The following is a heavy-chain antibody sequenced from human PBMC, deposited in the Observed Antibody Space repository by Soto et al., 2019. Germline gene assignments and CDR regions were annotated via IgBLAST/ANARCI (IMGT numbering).Heavy chain of an antibody. CDR2: IYYSGST. Sequence: SSETLSLTCTVSGGSISSYYWSWIRQPPGKGLEWIGYIYYSGSTNYNPSLKSRVTISVDTSKNQFSLKLSSVTAADTAVYYCAREGYSSSWSIYGMEVWGQGTTVTVSS. J-gene: IGHJ6*02. V-gene: IGHV4-59*01. CDR3: AREGYSSSWSIYGMEV. CDR1: GGSISSYY. D-gene: IGHD6-13*01.